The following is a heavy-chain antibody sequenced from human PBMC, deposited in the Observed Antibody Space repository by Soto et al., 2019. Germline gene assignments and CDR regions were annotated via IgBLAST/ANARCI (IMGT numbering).Heavy chain of an antibody. CDR2: ISYDGSNK. CDR1: GFTFSSYA. V-gene: IGHV3-30-3*01. J-gene: IGHJ6*02. CDR3: ARARKSIAAAEWEPLGMDV. Sequence: GGSLRLSCAASGFTFSSYAMHWVRQAPGKGLEWVAVISYDGSNKYYADSVKGRFTISSDNSKNTLYLQMNSLRAEDTAVYYCARARKSIAAAEWEPLGMDVWGQGTTVTVSS. D-gene: IGHD6-13*01.